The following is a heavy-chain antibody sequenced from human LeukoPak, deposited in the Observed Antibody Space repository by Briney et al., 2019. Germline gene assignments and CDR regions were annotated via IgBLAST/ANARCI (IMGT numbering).Heavy chain of an antibody. CDR1: GFTFSYYN. CDR2: IRSSSSTI. Sequence: GGSLRLSCAASGFTFSYYNMNWVRQAPGKGLEWVSYIRSSSSTIYYADSVKGRFTISRDNAKNSLYLQMNSLRAEDTAVYYCARLGYYDSSGYGPFDYWGQGTLVTVSS. V-gene: IGHV3-48*01. D-gene: IGHD3-22*01. J-gene: IGHJ4*02. CDR3: ARLGYYDSSGYGPFDY.